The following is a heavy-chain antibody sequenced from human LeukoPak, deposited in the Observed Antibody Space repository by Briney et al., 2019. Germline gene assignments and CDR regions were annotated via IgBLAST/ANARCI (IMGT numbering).Heavy chain of an antibody. J-gene: IGHJ4*02. V-gene: IGHV3-74*01. Sequence: GGSLRLSCAASGFTFSSYGMHWVRQAPGKGLVWVSRINGDGSSTSYTDSVKGRFTISRDNAKNTLYLQMNSLRAEDTAVYYCFTIAAGGGQGTLVTVSS. CDR2: INGDGSST. CDR3: FTIAAG. D-gene: IGHD6-13*01. CDR1: GFTFSSYG.